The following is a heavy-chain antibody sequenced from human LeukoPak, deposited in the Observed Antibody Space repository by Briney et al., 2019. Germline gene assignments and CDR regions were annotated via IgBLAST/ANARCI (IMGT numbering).Heavy chain of an antibody. V-gene: IGHV4-59*01. J-gene: IGHJ4*02. CDR3: ASGRRITIFGVVSPFFDY. CDR1: GGSISSYY. Sequence: PSETLSLTCTVSGGSISSYYWSWIRQPPGKGLEWIGYIYYSGSTNYNPSLKSRVTISVDTSKNQFSLKLSSVTAADTAVYYCASGRRITIFGVVSPFFDYWGQGTLVTVSS. CDR2: IYYSGST. D-gene: IGHD3-3*01.